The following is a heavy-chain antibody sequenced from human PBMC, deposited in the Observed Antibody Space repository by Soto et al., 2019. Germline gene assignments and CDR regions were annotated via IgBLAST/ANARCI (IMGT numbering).Heavy chain of an antibody. CDR1: GYSFTSYW. CDR3: ARQTLDYYNWFDP. J-gene: IGHJ5*02. Sequence: SGESLKISCKGSGYSFTSYWIGWVRQMPGKGLEWMGIIYPGDSDTRYSPSFQGQVTISADKSISTAYLQWSSLKASDTAMYYCARQTLDYYNWFDPWGQGTLVTVSS. CDR2: IYPGDSDT. D-gene: IGHD3-10*01. V-gene: IGHV5-51*01.